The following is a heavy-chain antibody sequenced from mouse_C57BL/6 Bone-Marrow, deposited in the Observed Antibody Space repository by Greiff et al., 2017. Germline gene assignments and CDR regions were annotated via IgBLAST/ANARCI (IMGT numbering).Heavy chain of an antibody. D-gene: IGHD1-1*01. V-gene: IGHV14-1*01. CDR3: TTRGELRRDY. CDR2: IDPEDGDT. J-gene: IGHJ2*01. CDR1: GFNIKDYY. Sequence: VQLQQSGAELVRPGASVKLSCTASGFNIKDYYMHWVKQRPEQGLEWIGRIDPEDGDTEYAPKFQGKATMTADTASNTAYLQLSSLTSEDTAGYYCTTRGELRRDYWGQGTTLTVSS.